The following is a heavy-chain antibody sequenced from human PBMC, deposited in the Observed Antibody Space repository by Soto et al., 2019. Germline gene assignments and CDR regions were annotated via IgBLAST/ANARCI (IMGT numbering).Heavy chain of an antibody. CDR1: GFTFSSYA. D-gene: IGHD6-19*01. V-gene: IGHV3-23*01. CDR3: AEDIPGSGWSFDD. CDR2: ISASGGST. J-gene: IGHJ4*02. Sequence: GGSLRLSCAASGFTFSSYAMSWVRQAPGKGLEWVSGISASGGSTYYADSVKGRFTISRDNSKNTLYLQMNSLRVEDTATYYCAEDIPGSGWSFDDWGQGTVVTVSS.